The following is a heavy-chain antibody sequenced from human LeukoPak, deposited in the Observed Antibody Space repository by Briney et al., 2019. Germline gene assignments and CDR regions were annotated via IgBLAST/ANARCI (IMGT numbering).Heavy chain of an antibody. Sequence: GSLRLSCAASGFTFDDYGMSWVRQAPGKGLEWVSGINWNGGNTGYADSVKGRFTISRDNAKNSLYLQMNSLRAEDTALYYCARAYSGYENYYYYYYMDVWGKGTTVTVSS. CDR3: ARAYSGYENYYYYYYMDV. CDR2: INWNGGNT. D-gene: IGHD5-12*01. CDR1: GFTFDDYG. J-gene: IGHJ6*03. V-gene: IGHV3-20*04.